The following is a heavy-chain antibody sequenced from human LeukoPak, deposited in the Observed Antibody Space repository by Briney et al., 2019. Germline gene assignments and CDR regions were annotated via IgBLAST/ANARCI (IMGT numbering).Heavy chain of an antibody. V-gene: IGHV4-4*07. CDR2: IYTSGST. J-gene: IGHJ6*03. CDR1: GGSTSSYY. Sequence: SETLSLTCTVSGGSTSSYYWSWIRQPAGKGLEWIGRIYTSGSTNYNPSLKSRVTMSVDTSKNQFSLKLSSVTAADTAVYYCAREVHCSSTSCYESLNYYYYYYMDVWGKGTTVTVSS. CDR3: AREVHCSSTSCYESLNYYYYYYMDV. D-gene: IGHD2-2*01.